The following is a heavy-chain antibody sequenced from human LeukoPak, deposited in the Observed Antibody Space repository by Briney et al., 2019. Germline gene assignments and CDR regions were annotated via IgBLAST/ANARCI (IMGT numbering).Heavy chain of an antibody. CDR3: ATLTTGAFDAFDI. D-gene: IGHD4/OR15-4a*01. V-gene: IGHV3-30*02. Sequence: GGSLRLSCAASGFTFSSYGMHWVRQAPGKGLEWVAFIRYDGSNKYYADSVKGRITISRDNSKNTLYLQMNSQRAEDTAVYYCATLTTGAFDAFDIWGQGTMVTVSS. J-gene: IGHJ3*02. CDR1: GFTFSSYG. CDR2: IRYDGSNK.